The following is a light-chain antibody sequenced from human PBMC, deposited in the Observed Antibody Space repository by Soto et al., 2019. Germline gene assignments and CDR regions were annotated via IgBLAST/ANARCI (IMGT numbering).Light chain of an antibody. CDR1: QSIRYY. J-gene: IGKJ1*01. CDR2: GAY. Sequence: GDRVTITCRASQSIRYYLAWYQQMPGKAPKLLIYGAYSLQSGVPSRFSGSGSGTEFTLTISSLQPDDFATYFCQHHNSYSQTFGQGTKVEIK. V-gene: IGKV1-5*01. CDR3: QHHNSYSQT.